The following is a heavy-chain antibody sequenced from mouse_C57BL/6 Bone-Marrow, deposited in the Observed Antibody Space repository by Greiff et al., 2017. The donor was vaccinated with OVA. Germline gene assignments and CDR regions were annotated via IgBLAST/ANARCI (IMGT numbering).Heavy chain of an antibody. CDR1: GYTFTDYY. CDR3: ARESIRRTGFFAY. V-gene: IGHV1-75*01. CDR2: IFPGSGSP. J-gene: IGHJ3*01. D-gene: IGHD2-12*01. Sequence: QVQLQQSGPELVKPGASVKISCKASGYTFTDYYINWVKQRPGQGLEWIGWIFPGSGSPYSIEKFKGKATLTVDTSSSTAYMLLSSLTSEDSAVYFCARESIRRTGFFAYWGQGTLVTVSA.